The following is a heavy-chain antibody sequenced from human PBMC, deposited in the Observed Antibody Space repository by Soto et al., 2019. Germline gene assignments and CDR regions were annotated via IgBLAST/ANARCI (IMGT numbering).Heavy chain of an antibody. CDR2: ISPDGSDR. V-gene: IGHV3-30*14. CDR3: LAAEFGMDV. D-gene: IGHD6-13*01. CDR1: GFSFSSYT. J-gene: IGHJ6*02. Sequence: QMQLVESGGGVVQPGRSLRLSSAASGFSFSSYTMHWVRQAPGKGLEWVAEISPDGSDRNYADSMKGRFTISRDNSKNTLFLQMNSLIPEDTGVYDSLAAEFGMDVWGQGTTVAVSS.